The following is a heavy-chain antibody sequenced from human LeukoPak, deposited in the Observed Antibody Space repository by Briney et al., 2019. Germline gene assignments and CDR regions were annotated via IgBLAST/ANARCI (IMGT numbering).Heavy chain of an antibody. V-gene: IGHV3-21*01. CDR2: ISSSSTYI. J-gene: IGHJ4*02. Sequence: PGGSLRLSCAASGFTLGTYAMNWVRQAPGKGLEWVSSISSSSTYIYYADSLKGRFTISRDNAKNSLYLQMNSLRAEDTAVYYCARKNYCSSTSCSLPLDYWGQGTLATVSS. CDR3: ARKNYCSSTSCSLPLDY. CDR1: GFTLGTYA. D-gene: IGHD2-2*01.